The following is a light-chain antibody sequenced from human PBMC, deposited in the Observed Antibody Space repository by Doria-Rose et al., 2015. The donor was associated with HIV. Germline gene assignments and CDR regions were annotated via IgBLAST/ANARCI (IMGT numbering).Light chain of an antibody. CDR1: DAISSW. CDR2: AAS. CDR3: QQSNSFPST. Sequence: MRVTQCPSSVSASVVVRVTITCWASDAISSWLVWYQQKPGKAPKVLIYAASTLQSGVPSRFSGSGFGTDFTLTISNLQPEDFATYYCQQSNSFPSTSGQGTRLEIK. J-gene: IGKJ5*01. V-gene: IGKV1-12*02.